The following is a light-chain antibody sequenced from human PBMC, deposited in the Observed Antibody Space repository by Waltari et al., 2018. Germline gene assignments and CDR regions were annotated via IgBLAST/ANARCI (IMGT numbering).Light chain of an antibody. V-gene: IGLV2-14*03. CDR2: YVR. Sequence: QSALTQPASVSGSPGQSIPLSCTGTSYDLRYCDYVSCYQQPLGSAPKLIIYYVRERPSGVSDRFSGSKSGNTASLIISGLQADDEADYYCSSHTTRSTWVFGGGTKLTVL. CDR3: SSHTTRSTWV. J-gene: IGLJ3*02. CDR1: SYDLRYCDY.